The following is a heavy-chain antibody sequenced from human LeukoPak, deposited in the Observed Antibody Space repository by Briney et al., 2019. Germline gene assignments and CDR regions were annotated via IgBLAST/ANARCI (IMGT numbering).Heavy chain of an antibody. Sequence: GGSLRLSCAASGFTFSDYGMHWVRQAPGKGLEWVALIRYDGSNEYYADSVKGRFTISRDSSKSTLYLQMNSLRAEDTAVYYCAKELTVGTTSKNLDYWGQGTLVTVTS. CDR2: IRYDGSNE. CDR3: AKELTVGTTSKNLDY. CDR1: GFTFSDYG. J-gene: IGHJ4*02. V-gene: IGHV3-30*02. D-gene: IGHD1-26*01.